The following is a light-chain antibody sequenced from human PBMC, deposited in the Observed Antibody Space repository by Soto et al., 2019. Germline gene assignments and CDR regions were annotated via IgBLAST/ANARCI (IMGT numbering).Light chain of an antibody. CDR2: DAS. CDR1: QGIVRW. J-gene: IGKJ1*01. CDR3: QQSFSTPRT. Sequence: DIQMTQSPSTLSASVGDKVTITCRASQGIVRWLAWYQQKPGKAPKLLIYDASSLESGVPSRFSGSGAGTEFTLTINSLQPDDFATYYCQQSFSTPRTFGQGTKVEIK. V-gene: IGKV1-5*01.